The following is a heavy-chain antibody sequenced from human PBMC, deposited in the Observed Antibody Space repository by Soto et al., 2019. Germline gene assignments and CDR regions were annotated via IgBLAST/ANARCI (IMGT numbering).Heavy chain of an antibody. CDR3: ARTYYYDSSGYHGDY. V-gene: IGHV1-18*01. J-gene: IGHJ4*02. D-gene: IGHD3-22*01. Sequence: QVQLVQSGAEVKKPGASVKVSCKASGYTFTSYGISWVRQAPEQGLEWMGWISAYNGNTNYAQKLQGRVTMTTDTSTSTAYMELRSLRSDDTAVYYCARTYYYDSSGYHGDYWGQGTLVTVSS. CDR1: GYTFTSYG. CDR2: ISAYNGNT.